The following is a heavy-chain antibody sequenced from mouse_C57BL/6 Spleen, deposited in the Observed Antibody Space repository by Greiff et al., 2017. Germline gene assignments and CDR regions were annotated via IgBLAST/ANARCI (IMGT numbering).Heavy chain of an antibody. Sequence: QVQLQQPGAELVMPGASVKLSCKASGYTFTSYWMHWVKQRPGQGLEWIGEIDPSDSYTNYNQKFKGKSTLTVDKSSSTAYMQLSSLTSEDSAVYYCARYSYDVAYWGQGTLVTVSA. D-gene: IGHD2-12*01. V-gene: IGHV1-69*01. CDR3: ARYSYDVAY. CDR2: IDPSDSYT. CDR1: GYTFTSYW. J-gene: IGHJ3*01.